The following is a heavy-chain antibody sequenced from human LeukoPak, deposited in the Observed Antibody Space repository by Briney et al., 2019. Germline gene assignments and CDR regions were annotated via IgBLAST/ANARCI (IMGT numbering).Heavy chain of an antibody. CDR3: ATTEVGRTVQFDY. CDR1: GGSFSGYY. Sequence: SETLSLTCAVYGGSFSGYYWSWIRQPPGKGLEWIGEINHRGSTNYNPSLKSRVTISVDTSKNQFSLKLSSVTAADTAVYYCATTEVGRTVQFDYWGQGTLVTVSS. D-gene: IGHD1-26*01. J-gene: IGHJ4*02. V-gene: IGHV4-34*01. CDR2: INHRGST.